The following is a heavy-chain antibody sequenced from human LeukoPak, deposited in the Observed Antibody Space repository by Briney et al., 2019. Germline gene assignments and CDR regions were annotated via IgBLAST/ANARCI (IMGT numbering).Heavy chain of an antibody. D-gene: IGHD3-22*01. J-gene: IGHJ5*02. CDR2: IYYTGST. Sequence: KPSETLSLTCTVSGGSISSSTDYWGWIRQPPGKGLEWTGSIYYTGSTYYNPSLKSRVTISVDTSKNQFSLKLRSVTAADTAVYYCARIGLSLHYYGDSGSNWFDPWGQGTLVTVSS. CDR1: GGSISSSTDY. CDR3: ARIGLSLHYYGDSGSNWFDP. V-gene: IGHV4-39*07.